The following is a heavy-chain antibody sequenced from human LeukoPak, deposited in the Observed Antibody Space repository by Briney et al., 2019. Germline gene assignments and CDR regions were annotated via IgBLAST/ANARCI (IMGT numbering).Heavy chain of an antibody. CDR2: IYSGGST. Sequence: GGSLRLSCAASEFTASSNYMRWVRQAPGRGLEWVSVIYSGGSTYYADSVKGRFTISRDNSKNTRYLQMNSLRAEDTAVYYCARRGGLVVGAIDYWGQGTLVTVSS. V-gene: IGHV3-66*02. J-gene: IGHJ4*02. D-gene: IGHD1-26*01. CDR3: ARRGGLVVGAIDY. CDR1: EFTASSNY.